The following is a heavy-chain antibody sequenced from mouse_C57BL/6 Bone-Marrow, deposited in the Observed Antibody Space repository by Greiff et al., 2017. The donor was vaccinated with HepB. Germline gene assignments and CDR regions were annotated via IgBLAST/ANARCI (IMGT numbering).Heavy chain of an antibody. V-gene: IGHV1-9*01. D-gene: IGHD1-1*01. Sequence: VQLQQSGAELMKPGASVKLSCKATGYTFTGYWIEWVKQRPGHGLEWIGEILPGSGSTNYNEKFKGKATFTADTSYNTAYMQISSLTTEDSAIYYCARVIDYYGSSYGFAYWGQGTLVTVSS. J-gene: IGHJ3*01. CDR3: ARVIDYYGSSYGFAY. CDR2: ILPGSGST. CDR1: GYTFTGYW.